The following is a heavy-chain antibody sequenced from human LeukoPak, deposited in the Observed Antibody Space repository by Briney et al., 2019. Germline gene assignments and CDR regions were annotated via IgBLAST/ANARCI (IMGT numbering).Heavy chain of an antibody. CDR2: INHSGST. J-gene: IGHJ4*02. CDR3: ARREYCRSTSCYAGSFDY. D-gene: IGHD2-2*01. Sequence: SETLSLTCAVYGVSFSAYYWSWIRQPPGKGLEWVGEINHSGSTTYNPSLMSRVTISVDTSKNQFSLKLSSVTAADTAVYYCARREYCRSTSCYAGSFDYWGQRTLVTVSS. CDR1: GVSFSAYY. V-gene: IGHV4-34*01.